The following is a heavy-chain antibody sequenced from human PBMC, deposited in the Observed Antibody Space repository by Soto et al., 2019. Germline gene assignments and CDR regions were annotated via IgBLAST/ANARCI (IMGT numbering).Heavy chain of an antibody. Sequence: SETLSLTCTVSGTSISVYSWSWIRQPPGKGLEWIGYIYYSGSTNYNPSLKSRVAISVDTSKNQFSLKLSSVTAADTAVYDGASSTDSSGWRLDYWGQGTQVTVAS. CDR3: ASSTDSSGWRLDY. D-gene: IGHD6-19*01. J-gene: IGHJ4*02. V-gene: IGHV4-59*01. CDR2: IYYSGST. CDR1: GTSISVYS.